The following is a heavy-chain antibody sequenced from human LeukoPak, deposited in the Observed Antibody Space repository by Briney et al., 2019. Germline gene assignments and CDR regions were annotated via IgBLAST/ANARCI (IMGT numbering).Heavy chain of an antibody. CDR2: ILYSGST. CDR1: GGSISSYY. CDR3: ARGHPVEMGTTKHLFDF. V-gene: IGHV4-59*12. Sequence: SETLSLTCTVSGGSISSYYWSWIRQPPGKGLEWIGNILYSGSTYYTPSLKSRVTISVDTSKNQFSLKLRSVTAADTAVYYCARGHPVEMGTTKHLFDFWGQGTLVTVSS. J-gene: IGHJ4*02. D-gene: IGHD5-24*01.